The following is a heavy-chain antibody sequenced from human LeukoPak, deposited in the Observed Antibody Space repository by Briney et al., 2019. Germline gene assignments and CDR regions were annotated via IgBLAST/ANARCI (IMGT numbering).Heavy chain of an antibody. CDR2: LPPDELGI. D-gene: IGHD6-6*01. Sequence: GASVKVSCKASGFTFTNYWMHWVRQAPGMGLVWVSRLPPDELGIIYADSVKGRFTVSRDNAKNTVYLQMNNLRVDDTAMYYCVGTIASRGSEYWGQGALVTVSS. CDR3: VGTIASRGSEY. CDR1: GFTFTNYW. J-gene: IGHJ4*02. V-gene: IGHV3-74*01.